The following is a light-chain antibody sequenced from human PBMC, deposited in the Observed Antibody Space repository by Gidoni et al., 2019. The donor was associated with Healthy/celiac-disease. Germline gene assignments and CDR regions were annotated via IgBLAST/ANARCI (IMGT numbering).Light chain of an antibody. CDR2: GAS. V-gene: IGKV3-15*01. J-gene: IGKJ1*01. Sequence: EIVMTQSPATLSVSPGERATLSCRASQSVSSNLAWYQQKPAQAPRLLIYGASTRATGIPARFSGSGSGTEFTLTISSLQSEDFAVYYCQQYNNWPPATFXXXTKVEIK. CDR1: QSVSSN. CDR3: QQYNNWPPAT.